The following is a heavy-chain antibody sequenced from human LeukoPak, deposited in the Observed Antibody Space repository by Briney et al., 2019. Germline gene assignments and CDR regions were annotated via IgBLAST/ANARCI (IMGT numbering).Heavy chain of an antibody. CDR2: IIPILGIA. J-gene: IGHJ5*02. CDR3: AREDCSGGSCYSGGSWFDP. Sequence: SVKVSCKASGGTYSSYAISWVRQAPGQGLEWMGRIIPILGIANYAQKFQGRVTITADKSTSTAYMELSSLRSEDTAVYYCAREDCSGGSCYSGGSWFDPWGQGTLVTVSS. D-gene: IGHD2-15*01. CDR1: GGTYSSYA. V-gene: IGHV1-69*04.